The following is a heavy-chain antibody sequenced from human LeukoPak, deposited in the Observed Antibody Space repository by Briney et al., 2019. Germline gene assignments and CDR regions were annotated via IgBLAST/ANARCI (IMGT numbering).Heavy chain of an antibody. Sequence: SETLSLTCTVSGGSISSYYWSWIRQPPGKGLEWIGYIYYSGSTNYNPSLKSRVTISVDTSKNQFSLKLSSVTAADTAVYYCARHWSSRGWFGELWRFDYWGQGTLVTVSS. V-gene: IGHV4-59*08. CDR3: ARHWSSRGWFGELWRFDY. CDR2: IYYSGST. J-gene: IGHJ4*02. D-gene: IGHD3-10*01. CDR1: GGSISSYY.